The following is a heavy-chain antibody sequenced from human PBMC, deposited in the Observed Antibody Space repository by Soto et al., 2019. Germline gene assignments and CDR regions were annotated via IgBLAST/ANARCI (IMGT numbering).Heavy chain of an antibody. CDR3: GREGGETWDYEAY. CDR1: RGAISAYR. J-gene: IGHJ4*02. D-gene: IGHD1-7*01. Sequence: RTSSVSRGAISAYRSCCIPQLAWEGLEGMGRISNNGNTQYNPSLTSRVTGAVDTSRNQFCLSLHSVTDADSDVYFCGREGGETWDYEAYWGQGTPVTVSS. V-gene: IGHV4-4*07. CDR2: ISNNGNT.